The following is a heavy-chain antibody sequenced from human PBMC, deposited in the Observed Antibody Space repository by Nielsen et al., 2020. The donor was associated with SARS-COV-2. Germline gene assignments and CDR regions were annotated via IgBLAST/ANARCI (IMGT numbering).Heavy chain of an antibody. V-gene: IGHV1-24*01. CDR1: GYTLTELF. J-gene: IGHJ6*02. CDR2: FDPEDGET. CDR3: ATAYSSSSFDYYYGMDV. D-gene: IGHD6-6*01. Sequence: ASVKVSCKVSGYTLTELFMHWVRQAPGKGLEWMGGFDPEDGETIYAQKFQGRVTMTEDTSTDTAYMELSSLRSEDTAVYYCATAYSSSSFDYYYGMDVWGQGTTVTVSS.